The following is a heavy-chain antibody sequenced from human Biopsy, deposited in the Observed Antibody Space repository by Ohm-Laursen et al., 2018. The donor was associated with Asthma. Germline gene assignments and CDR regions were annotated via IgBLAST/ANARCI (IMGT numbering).Heavy chain of an antibody. CDR2: INAANGNT. CDR3: ARTYYDFLTGQVKDAFGI. D-gene: IGHD3-9*01. CDR1: GYTFINHA. Sequence: ASVKVSCKASGYTFINHAIHWVRQAPGHSLEWMGWINAANGNTKYSQKFQGRLTISRDTSASTAYMDLSSLRSEDTAAYYCARTYYDFLTGQVKDAFGIWGQGTMVTVSS. V-gene: IGHV1-3*01. J-gene: IGHJ3*02.